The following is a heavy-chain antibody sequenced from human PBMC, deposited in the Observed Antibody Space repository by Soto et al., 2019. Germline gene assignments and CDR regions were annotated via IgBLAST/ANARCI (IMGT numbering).Heavy chain of an antibody. D-gene: IGHD3-3*01. Sequence: GGSLRLSCAASGFTFSSYAMSWVRQAPGKGLEWVSAISGSGGSTYYADSVKGRFTISRDNSKNTLYLQMNSLRAEDTAVYYCARARNSRFLEWLSTIDYWGQGTLVTVSS. CDR1: GFTFSSYA. J-gene: IGHJ4*02. CDR3: ARARNSRFLEWLSTIDY. CDR2: ISGSGGST. V-gene: IGHV3-23*01.